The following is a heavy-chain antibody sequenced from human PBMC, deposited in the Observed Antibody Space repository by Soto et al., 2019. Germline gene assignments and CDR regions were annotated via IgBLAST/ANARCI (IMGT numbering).Heavy chain of an antibody. D-gene: IGHD6-13*01. Sequence: QVQLVQCGAEVKKPGASVKVSCKASGYTFITYDMNWVRQATGEGLAWMGWMNPNSGNTGHAQKFQGRVTLTSDTAMRTAYMDLNSLRSEDTAVYSGALGRYSSTWYYAFEYWGQGTLVTVSS. V-gene: IGHV1-8*01. CDR2: MNPNSGNT. J-gene: IGHJ4*02. CDR1: GYTFITYD. CDR3: ALGRYSSTWYYAFEY.